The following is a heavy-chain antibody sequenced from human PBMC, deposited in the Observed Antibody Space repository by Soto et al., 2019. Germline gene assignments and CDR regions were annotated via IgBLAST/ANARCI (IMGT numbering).Heavy chain of an antibody. CDR2: IYYSGST. D-gene: IGHD1-7*01. J-gene: IGHJ5*02. CDR3: ARHGGTGTTVGFDP. Sequence: SETLSLTCTVSGGSISSSSYYWGWIRQSPGKGLEWIGSIYYSGSTYYNPSLKSRVTISVDTSKNQFSLKLSSVTAADTAVYYCARHGGTGTTVGFDPWGQGTLVTVSS. CDR1: GGSISSSSYY. V-gene: IGHV4-39*01.